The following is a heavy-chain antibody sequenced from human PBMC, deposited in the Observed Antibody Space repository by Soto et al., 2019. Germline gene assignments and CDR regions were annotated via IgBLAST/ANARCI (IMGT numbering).Heavy chain of an antibody. CDR2: ISTRSNTI. Sequence: PGGSLRLSCAASGFTFSDYYMIWIRQAPGKGLEWVSYISTRSNTIYYADSVKGRFTISRDNASNSLYLQMNSLRDEDTAVYYCARARKVVPAANYFVSWGRGTLVTVSS. J-gene: IGHJ4*02. CDR1: GFTFSDYY. D-gene: IGHD2-2*01. V-gene: IGHV3-11*01. CDR3: ARARKVVPAANYFVS.